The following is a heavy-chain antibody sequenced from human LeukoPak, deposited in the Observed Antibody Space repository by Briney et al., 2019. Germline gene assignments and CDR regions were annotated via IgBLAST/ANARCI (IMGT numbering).Heavy chain of an antibody. J-gene: IGHJ4*02. CDR3: ARDRGSNYGGAFDY. CDR2: IKEDGSEK. CDR1: GSTLISIW. D-gene: IGHD4-11*01. V-gene: IGHV3-7*01. Sequence: GGPLRLPFQPFGSTLISIWLSWVGQPQGKGLEWLANIKEDGSEKYYVDSLKGRFTISRDNAKSSLYLQMNSLRAEDTAVYYCARDRGSNYGGAFDYWGQGTLVTVSS.